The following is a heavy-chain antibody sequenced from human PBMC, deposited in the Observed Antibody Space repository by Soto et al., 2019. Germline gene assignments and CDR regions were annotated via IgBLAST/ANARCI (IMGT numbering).Heavy chain of an antibody. CDR1: GFTFSSYW. CDR3: ARDNGYGYIDY. CDR2: IKRDGTEK. J-gene: IGHJ4*02. V-gene: IGHV3-7*01. Sequence: EVQLVESGGGLVQPGGSLRLSCAASGFTFSSYWMSWVRQAPGKGLEWVANIKRDGTEKYYVDSVKGRFTSSRDNAKNSVYLPMNSLTAEDTAVYYCARDNGYGYIDYWGQGTLVTVSS. D-gene: IGHD5-18*01.